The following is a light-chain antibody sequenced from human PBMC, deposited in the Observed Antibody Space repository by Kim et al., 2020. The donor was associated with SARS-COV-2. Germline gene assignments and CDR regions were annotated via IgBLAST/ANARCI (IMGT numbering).Light chain of an antibody. CDR1: QGISDW. CDR2: EAS. V-gene: IGKV1-12*01. Sequence: ASVGDRVIITCRASQGISDWLAWYQQKPGKAPKLLIYEASSLQSGVPTRFSGSGSGTDFTLTIRSLQPEDFATYYCQQTYSFPWTFGQGTKVDIK. J-gene: IGKJ1*01. CDR3: QQTYSFPWT.